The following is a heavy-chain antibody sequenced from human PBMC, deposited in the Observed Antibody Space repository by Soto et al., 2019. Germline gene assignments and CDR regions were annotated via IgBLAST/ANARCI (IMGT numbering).Heavy chain of an antibody. CDR2: IYWKDDK. CDR3: AHSGRYYDLLSGYSALWNWFDP. V-gene: IGHV2-5*01. J-gene: IGHJ5*02. Sequence: QITLKESGPTLVKPTQTLTLTCTFSGFSLSTSGVGVGWIRQPPGKALEWLALIYWKDDKRYSPSLKNRLTITKEPSKHPVVLTRTNMEPVDTAPYHSAHSGRYYDLLSGYSALWNWFDPSGPGTLVTVSS. CDR1: GFSLSTSGVG. D-gene: IGHD3-3*01.